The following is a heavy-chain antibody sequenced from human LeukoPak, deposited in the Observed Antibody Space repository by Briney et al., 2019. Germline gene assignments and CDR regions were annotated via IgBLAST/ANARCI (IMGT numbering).Heavy chain of an antibody. V-gene: IGHV3-9*03. CDR1: GFTFDDYA. J-gene: IGHJ4*02. CDR2: INWNGGKI. CDR3: AKALSSSFTGSSWEY. Sequence: GRSLRLYCAASGFTFDDYAMHWIRQAPGKGLERVSGINWNGGKIGYADSVKGRFTISRESAKSSLYLQMNTLRAEDMAFYYCAKALSSSFTGSSWEYWGQGTLVTVSS. D-gene: IGHD6-6*01.